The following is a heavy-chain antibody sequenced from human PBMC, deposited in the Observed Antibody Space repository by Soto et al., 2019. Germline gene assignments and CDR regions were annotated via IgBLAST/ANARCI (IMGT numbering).Heavy chain of an antibody. J-gene: IGHJ4*02. CDR1: GASITSGSYY. D-gene: IGHD2-21*01. Sequence: QVQLRESGPGLVKPSQTLSLICTVSGASITSGSYYWTWIRQHPVRGLEWIGYTHFTGPRYVNPSLPSRVSISTDTSKILFSLTLTSVTSADAAMYYCSAQRIAQGQYEDYWGQGTLVTVSS. V-gene: IGHV4-31*03. CDR3: SAQRIAQGQYEDY. CDR2: THFTGPR.